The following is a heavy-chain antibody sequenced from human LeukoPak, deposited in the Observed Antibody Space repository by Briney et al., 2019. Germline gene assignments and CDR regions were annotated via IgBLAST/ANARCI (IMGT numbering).Heavy chain of an antibody. CDR1: GFTFSDYY. CDR2: ISSSGSTI. V-gene: IGHV3-11*04. Sequence: GGSLRLSCAASGFTFSDYYMSWIRQAPGKGLEWVSYISSSGSTIYYADSVKGRFTISRDNAKNSLYLQMNSLRAEGTAVYYCAKDGYYYDSTLFDYWGQGTLVTVSS. CDR3: AKDGYYYDSTLFDY. J-gene: IGHJ4*02. D-gene: IGHD3-22*01.